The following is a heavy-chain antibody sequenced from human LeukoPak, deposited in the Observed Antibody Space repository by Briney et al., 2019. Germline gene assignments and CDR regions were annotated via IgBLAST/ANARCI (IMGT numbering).Heavy chain of an antibody. D-gene: IGHD3-16*01. V-gene: IGHV4-59*13. CDR3: ARGLPGRDAFDV. J-gene: IGHJ3*01. Sequence: SETLSLTCTVSGASISSDYWNWIRQPPGKGLEWVGYVFYSGNTNYNPSLGSRVTISEDTSKNQFSLNLNSLTAADTAVYYCARGLPGRDAFDVWGQGTVVTVSS. CDR2: VFYSGNT. CDR1: GASISSDY.